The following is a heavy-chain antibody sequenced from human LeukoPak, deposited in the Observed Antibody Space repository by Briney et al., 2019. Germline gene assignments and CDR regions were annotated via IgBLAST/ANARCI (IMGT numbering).Heavy chain of an antibody. D-gene: IGHD3-9*01. V-gene: IGHV3-21*01. Sequence: PGGSLRLSCAASGLTFSSYSMNWVRQAPGKGLEWVSSISSSGTYVYYADSVKGRFTISRDNAKNSLYLQMNSLRADDAAVYYCARASSKQLAGYLPDGFDIWGQGTMVTVSS. CDR2: ISSSGTYV. CDR1: GLTFSSYS. J-gene: IGHJ3*02. CDR3: ARASSKQLAGYLPDGFDI.